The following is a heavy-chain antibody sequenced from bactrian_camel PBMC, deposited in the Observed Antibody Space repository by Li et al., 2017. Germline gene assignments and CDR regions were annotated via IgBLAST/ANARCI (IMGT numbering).Heavy chain of an antibody. V-gene: IGHV3S55*01. Sequence: VQLVESGGGSVQAGGSLRLSCAASRATYVRYCMAWFRQAPGKEREGVAHIDSAGDTNYADSVKGRFTVSRDNAKNTLYLQMNSLKPDDTAMYYCAARTDSDCGIWHLATAGYFRYWGQGTQVTVS. J-gene: IGHJ4*01. CDR3: AARTDSDCGIWHLATAGYFRY. CDR2: IDSAGDT. D-gene: IGHD2*01. CDR1: RATYVRYC.